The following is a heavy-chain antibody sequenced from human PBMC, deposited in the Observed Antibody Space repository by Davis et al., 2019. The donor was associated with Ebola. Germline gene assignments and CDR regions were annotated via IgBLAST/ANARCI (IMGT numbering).Heavy chain of an antibody. CDR2: IYYSGST. CDR3: ARRDGSSGWYNYYGMDV. D-gene: IGHD6-19*01. Sequence: SETLSLTCTVSGVSISSSSYYWGWIRQPPGKGLEWIGSIYYSGSTYYNPSLKSRVTISVDTSKNQFSLKLSSVTAADTAVYYCARRDGSSGWYNYYGMDVWGQGTTVTVSS. V-gene: IGHV4-39*07. J-gene: IGHJ6*02. CDR1: GVSISSSSYY.